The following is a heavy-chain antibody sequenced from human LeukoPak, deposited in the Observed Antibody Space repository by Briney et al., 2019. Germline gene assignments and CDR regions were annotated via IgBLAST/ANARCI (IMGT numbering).Heavy chain of an antibody. V-gene: IGHV3-21*01. Sequence: GGSLRLSCAASGFTFNSYSMNWVRQAPGKGLEWVSSISSSSSSIYYADSVKGRCTIARDNAKNSLYLQMNSLRAEDTAVYYCARASGDIVETATMGSYWGQGTLVTVSS. J-gene: IGHJ4*02. CDR2: ISSSSSSI. CDR1: GFTFNSYS. CDR3: ARASGDIVETATMGSY. D-gene: IGHD5-18*01.